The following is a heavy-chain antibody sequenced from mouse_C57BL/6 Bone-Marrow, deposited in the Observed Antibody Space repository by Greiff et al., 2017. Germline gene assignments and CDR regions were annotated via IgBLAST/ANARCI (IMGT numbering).Heavy chain of an antibody. CDR2: ISTYYGDA. CDR3: AREDYYGSSYCDY. D-gene: IGHD1-1*01. J-gene: IGHJ2*01. Sequence: QVQLQQSGPELVKPGASVKISCTGSGYTFTDYAMHWVKQSHAKSLEWIGVISTYYGDASYNQKFKDKATMTVEKSSSTAYMDIARLTSEDSAVYYCAREDYYGSSYCDYWGQGTTLTVSS. CDR1: GYTFTDYA. V-gene: IGHV1-67*01.